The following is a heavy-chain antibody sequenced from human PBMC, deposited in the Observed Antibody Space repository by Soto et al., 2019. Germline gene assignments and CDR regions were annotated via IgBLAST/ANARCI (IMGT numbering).Heavy chain of an antibody. D-gene: IGHD3-10*01. J-gene: IGHJ6*02. CDR1: GGSISSGGYY. CDR2: IYYSGST. CDR3: ARDRKYYYGSGSYDYYYYRMDV. Sequence: QVQLQESGPGLVKPSQTLSLTCTVSGGSISSGGYYWSWIRQHPGKGLEWIGYIYYSGSTYYNPSLKSRVTISVDTSKNQFSLKLSSVTAADTAVYYCARDRKYYYGSGSYDYYYYRMDVWGQGTTVTVSS. V-gene: IGHV4-31*03.